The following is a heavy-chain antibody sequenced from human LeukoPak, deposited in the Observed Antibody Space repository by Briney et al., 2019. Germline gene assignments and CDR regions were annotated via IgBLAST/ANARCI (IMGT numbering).Heavy chain of an antibody. Sequence: GGSLRLSCAASGFTFSSYAMNWVRQAPGQGLEWMGWINTNTGNPTYAQGFTGRFVFSLDTSVSTAYLQISSLKAEDTAVYYCARESWEDSSSFPSDYWGQGTLVTVSS. V-gene: IGHV7-4-1*02. J-gene: IGHJ4*02. CDR2: INTNTGNP. CDR3: ARESWEDSSSFPSDY. D-gene: IGHD6-6*01. CDR1: GFTFSSYA.